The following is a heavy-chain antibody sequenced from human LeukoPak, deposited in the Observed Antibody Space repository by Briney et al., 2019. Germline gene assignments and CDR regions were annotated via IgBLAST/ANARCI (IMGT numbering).Heavy chain of an antibody. V-gene: IGHV4-4*07. CDR1: GGSISSYY. D-gene: IGHD3-22*01. Sequence: SETLSLTCTVSGGSISSYYWSWIRQPAGKGLEWIGRIYTSGSTNYNPSLKCRVTMSVDTSKNQFSLKLSSVTAADTAVYYCARDENFYDSSGILDIWGQGTMVTVSS. J-gene: IGHJ3*02. CDR2: IYTSGST. CDR3: ARDENFYDSSGILDI.